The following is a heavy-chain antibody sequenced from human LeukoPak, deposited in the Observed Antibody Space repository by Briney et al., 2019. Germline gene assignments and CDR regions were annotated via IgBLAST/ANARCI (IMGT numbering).Heavy chain of an antibody. CDR2: ISSSGSTI. CDR3: ATRLYHTRAYYDFWSGYDY. D-gene: IGHD3-3*01. V-gene: IGHV3-48*03. CDR1: GFTFSSYE. Sequence: GGSLRLSCAASGFTFSSYEMNWVRQAPGKGLEWVSYISSSGSTIYYADSVKGRFTISRDNAKNSLYLQMNSLRAEDTAVYYCATRLYHTRAYYDFWSGYDYWGQGTLVTVSS. J-gene: IGHJ4*02.